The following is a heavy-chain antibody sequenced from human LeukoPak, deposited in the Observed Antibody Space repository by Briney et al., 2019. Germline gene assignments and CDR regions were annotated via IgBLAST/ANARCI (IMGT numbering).Heavy chain of an antibody. CDR1: GFTYSSYE. V-gene: IGHV3-48*03. D-gene: IGHD3-10*01. CDR3: AKDRRAGSYDY. CDR2: ISSSDSTI. J-gene: IGHJ4*02. Sequence: GGSLRLSCAASGFTYSSYEMNWVRQAPGKGLEWVSYISSSDSTIYYADSVKGRFTISRDNSKNTLYLQMNSLRAEDTAVYYCAKDRRAGSYDYWGQGTLVTVSS.